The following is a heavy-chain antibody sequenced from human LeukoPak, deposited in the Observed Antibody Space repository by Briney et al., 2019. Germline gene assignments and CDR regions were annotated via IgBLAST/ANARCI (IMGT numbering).Heavy chain of an antibody. Sequence: ASVKVSCKASGGTFSSYAISWVRQAPGQGLEWMGGIIPIFGTANYAQKLQGRVTITADKSTSTAYMELSSLRSEDTAVYYCARGGRGYSYDLNREFDYWGQGTLVTVSS. CDR3: ARGGRGYSYDLNREFDY. D-gene: IGHD5-18*01. CDR2: IIPIFGTA. CDR1: GGTFSSYA. V-gene: IGHV1-69*06. J-gene: IGHJ4*02.